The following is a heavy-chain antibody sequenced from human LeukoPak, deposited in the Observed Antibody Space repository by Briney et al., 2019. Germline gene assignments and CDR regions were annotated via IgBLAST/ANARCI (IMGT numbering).Heavy chain of an antibody. V-gene: IGHV4-61*09. CDR3: ARGGSSWYPLYYFDY. CDR1: GGSIRSESYY. D-gene: IGHD6-13*01. Sequence: SQTLSLTCSVSGGSIRSESYYWSWIRQPAGKGLEWIGEINHSGSTNYNPSLKSRVTISVDTSKNQFSLKLSSVTAADTAVYYCARGGSSWYPLYYFDYWGQGTLVTVSS. J-gene: IGHJ4*02. CDR2: INHSGST.